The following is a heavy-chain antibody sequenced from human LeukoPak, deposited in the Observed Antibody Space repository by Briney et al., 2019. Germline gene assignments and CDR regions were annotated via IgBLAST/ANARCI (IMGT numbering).Heavy chain of an antibody. D-gene: IGHD2-2*01. J-gene: IGHJ4*02. CDR2: IRSKANSYAT. Sequence: GGSLRLSCAASGFTFSDSAMHWVRQASGKGLEWVGRIRSKANSYATSYAASVKGRFTISRDDSKNTAYLQMDSLKTEDTAVYYCTRGNCNSTSCWGQGTLVTVSS. CDR3: TRGNCNSTSC. V-gene: IGHV3-73*01. CDR1: GFTFSDSA.